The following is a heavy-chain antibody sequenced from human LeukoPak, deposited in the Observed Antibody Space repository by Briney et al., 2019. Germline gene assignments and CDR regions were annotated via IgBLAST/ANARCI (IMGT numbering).Heavy chain of an antibody. CDR1: GGSISSGGYY. CDR3: VRRMVGAIRPFDY. J-gene: IGHJ4*02. V-gene: IGHV4-31*03. D-gene: IGHD1-26*01. CDR2: IYYSGST. Sequence: SQTLSLTCTVSGGSISSGGYYWSWIRQHPGKGLEWIGYIYYSGSTYYNPSLKSRVTISVDTSKNQFSLKLRSVTAADTAVYYCVRRMVGAIRPFDYWGQGTLVTVSS.